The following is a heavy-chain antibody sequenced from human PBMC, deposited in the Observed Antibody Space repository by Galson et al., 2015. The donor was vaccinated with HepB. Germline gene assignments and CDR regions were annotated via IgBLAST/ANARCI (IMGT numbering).Heavy chain of an antibody. CDR1: GFGFSYYE. D-gene: IGHD1-26*01. J-gene: IGHJ3*02. CDR2: ISSSGNII. CDR3: ARDVIVGATGGGVDAFDI. Sequence: SLRLSCAASGFGFSYYEMNWVRQAPGKGLEWISYISSSGNIIYHATSVKGRFTISRDNAKNSVFLETNSLRAEDTAVYYCARDVIVGATGGGVDAFDIWGQGTMVTVSS. V-gene: IGHV3-48*03.